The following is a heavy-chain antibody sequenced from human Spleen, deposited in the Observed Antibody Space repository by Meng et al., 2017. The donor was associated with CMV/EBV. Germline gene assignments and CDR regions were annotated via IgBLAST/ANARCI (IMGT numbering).Heavy chain of an antibody. CDR2: IYYSGST. CDR3: ARDGCSGGSCYP. Sequence: CTVSGGFISSGGYYWSWIRQHRGKGLGWIGYIYYSGSTYYNPSLKSRVTISVDTSKNQLSLRLSPVTAEDTAVYYCARDGCSGGSCYPWGQGTLVTVSS. CDR1: GGFISSGGYY. V-gene: IGHV4-31*03. D-gene: IGHD2-15*01. J-gene: IGHJ5*02.